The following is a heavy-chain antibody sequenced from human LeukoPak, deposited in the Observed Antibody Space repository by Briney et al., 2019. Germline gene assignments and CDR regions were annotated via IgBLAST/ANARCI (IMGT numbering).Heavy chain of an antibody. J-gene: IGHJ6*02. CDR3: ARLAVAGTRGHPNPNMDV. CDR1: GGSISSSNW. CDR2: IYHSGST. Sequence: SETLSLTCAVSGGSISSSNWWSWVRQPPGKGLEWIGEIYHSGSTNYNPSLKSRVTISVDTSKNQFSLKLSSVTAADTAVYYCARLAVAGTRGHPNPNMDVWGQGTTVIVSS. D-gene: IGHD6-19*01. V-gene: IGHV4-4*02.